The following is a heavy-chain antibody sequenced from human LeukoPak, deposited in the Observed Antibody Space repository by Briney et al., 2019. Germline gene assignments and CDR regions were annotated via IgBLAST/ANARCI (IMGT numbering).Heavy chain of an antibody. V-gene: IGHV4-34*01. D-gene: IGHD4-17*01. Sequence: SETLSLTCAVYGGSLSGYYWSWIRQSSGMGLEWIGEINRSGSANYNPSLKSRLTISVDTSKNQFSLKLSSVTATDTAVYYCARGRDSADFVPPGYWGQGTLVTVSS. CDR1: GGSLSGYY. CDR2: INRSGSA. CDR3: ARGRDSADFVPPGY. J-gene: IGHJ4*02.